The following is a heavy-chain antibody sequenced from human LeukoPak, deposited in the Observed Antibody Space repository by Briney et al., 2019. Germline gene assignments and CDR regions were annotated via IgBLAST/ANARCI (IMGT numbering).Heavy chain of an antibody. CDR3: ARVHAPYCGGDCSAFDI. CDR2: IIPIFGTA. V-gene: IGHV1-69*13. D-gene: IGHD2-21*02. J-gene: IGHJ3*02. Sequence: SVKVSCKASGGTFSSYAISWVRQAPGQGLEWMGGIIPIFGTANYAQKFQGRVTITADESTSTAYMELSSLRSEDTAVYYCARVHAPYCGGDCSAFDIWGQGTMVTVSS. CDR1: GGTFSSYA.